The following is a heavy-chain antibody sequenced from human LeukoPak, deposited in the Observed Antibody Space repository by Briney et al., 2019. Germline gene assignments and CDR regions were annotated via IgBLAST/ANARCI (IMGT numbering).Heavy chain of an antibody. J-gene: IGHJ5*02. Sequence: SETLSLTCTVSGGSISSYYWSWIRQPAGKGLEWIGRIYTSGSTNYNPSLKSRVTMSVDASKNQFSLKLSSVTAADTAVYYCARGNWNSGWFDPWGQGTLVTVSS. CDR3: ARGNWNSGWFDP. D-gene: IGHD1-7*01. CDR1: GGSISSYY. V-gene: IGHV4-4*07. CDR2: IYTSGST.